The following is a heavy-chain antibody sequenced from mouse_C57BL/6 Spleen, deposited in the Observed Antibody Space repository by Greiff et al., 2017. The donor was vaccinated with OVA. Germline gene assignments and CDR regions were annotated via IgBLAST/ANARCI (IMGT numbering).Heavy chain of an antibody. J-gene: IGHJ4*01. D-gene: IGHD1-1*01. CDR2: ISPSGGST. CDR3: ARERDYYGSSYGAKGC. CDR1: GYTFTSYA. Sequence: VQLPQSGPELAKPGASVKLSCKASGYTFTSYAIHWVKQRPGQGLAWIGWISPSGGSTKYNEKFKGKATLTVDTSSSTAYMELRSLTSEDSAVYFCARERDYYGSSYGAKGCWGKGASVTVSS. V-gene: IGHV1-85*01.